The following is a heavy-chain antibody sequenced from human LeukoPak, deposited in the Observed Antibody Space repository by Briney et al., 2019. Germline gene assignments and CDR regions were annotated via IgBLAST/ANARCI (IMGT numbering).Heavy chain of an antibody. CDR2: INHSGST. J-gene: IGHJ3*02. CDR1: GGSFSGYF. D-gene: IGHD1-26*01. Sequence: SETLSLTCAVYGGSFSGYFWNWIRQPPGKGLEWIGGINHSGSTNYNPSLKSRVTISVDTSKNQFSLKLSSVTAADTAVYYCARRFRYSGSYPDAFDIWGQGTMVTVSS. CDR3: ARRFRYSGSYPDAFDI. V-gene: IGHV4-34*01.